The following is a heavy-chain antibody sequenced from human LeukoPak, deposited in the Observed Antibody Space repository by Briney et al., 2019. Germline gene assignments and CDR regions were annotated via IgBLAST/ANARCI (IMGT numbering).Heavy chain of an antibody. V-gene: IGHV3-74*01. CDR2: INNDGSGT. J-gene: IGHJ4*02. CDR3: VRGRYYFEY. CDR1: GFTFSSYW. Sequence: GGSLRLSCAASGFTFSSYWMHWVRQAPGKGLVWVSVINNDGSGTNYADSVKGRSTISRDNAKNTLYLQMTSLGAEDTAVYYCVRGRYYFEYWGQGILVTVSS.